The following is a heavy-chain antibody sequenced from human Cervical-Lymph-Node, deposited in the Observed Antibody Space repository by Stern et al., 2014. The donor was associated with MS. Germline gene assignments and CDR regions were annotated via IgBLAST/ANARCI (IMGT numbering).Heavy chain of an antibody. Sequence: QVQLQESGPGLVTPSETLSLTCSVSGGSVSAYYLRWIRQPPGKGLEWIGYIYHSGSTTYNPSFTIRLTMSIDTSKNQFSLRLSSVTAADTAVYYCTRGGARYYGMDAWGQGTTVTVSS. CDR3: TRGGARYYGMDA. J-gene: IGHJ6*02. D-gene: IGHD3-10*01. CDR2: IYHSGST. CDR1: GGSVSAYY. V-gene: IGHV4-59*02.